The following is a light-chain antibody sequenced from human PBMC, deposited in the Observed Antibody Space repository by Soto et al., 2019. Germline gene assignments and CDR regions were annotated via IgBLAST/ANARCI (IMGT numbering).Light chain of an antibody. CDR3: QQYESFPRT. Sequence: DIQMTNPLSPLSASVGDRFTFICRPGKGTINCLAWYQQKPGKAPKLFIFKASTLEIGVPSRFSGSGSGTEFTLSISSLQPDDFATYFCQQYESFPRTFGQGTKVEIK. J-gene: IGKJ1*01. V-gene: IGKV1-5*03. CDR1: KGTINC. CDR2: KAS.